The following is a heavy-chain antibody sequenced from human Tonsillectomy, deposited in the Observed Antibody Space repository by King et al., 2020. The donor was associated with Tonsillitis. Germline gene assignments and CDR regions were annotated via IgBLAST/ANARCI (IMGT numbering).Heavy chain of an antibody. Sequence: VQLVESGGGVVQPGRSLRLSCAASGFSFSSYGMHWVRQAPGKGLEWVALVSYDGRDKYYADSVKGRFTISRDNSKNTLYVQMNSLRAEDTAMYYCARVGGYSGYGLDYWGQGTLVTVSS. CDR3: ARVGGYSGYGLDY. CDR1: GFSFSSYG. J-gene: IGHJ4*02. CDR2: VSYDGRDK. D-gene: IGHD5-12*01. V-gene: IGHV3-33*05.